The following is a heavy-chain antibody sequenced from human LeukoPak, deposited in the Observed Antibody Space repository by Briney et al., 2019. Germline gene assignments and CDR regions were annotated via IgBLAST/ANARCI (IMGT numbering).Heavy chain of an antibody. CDR3: ARSGLIWGYCSGGSCPGEYYFDY. V-gene: IGHV1-18*01. CDR1: GYTFTSYG. J-gene: IGHJ4*02. CDR2: ISAYNGNT. Sequence: AASVEVSCKASGYTFTSYGISWVRQAPGQGLEWMGWISAYNGNTNYAQKLQGRVTMTTDTSTSTAYMELRSLRSDDTAVYYCARSGLIWGYCSGGSCPGEYYFDYWGQGTLVTVSS. D-gene: IGHD2-15*01.